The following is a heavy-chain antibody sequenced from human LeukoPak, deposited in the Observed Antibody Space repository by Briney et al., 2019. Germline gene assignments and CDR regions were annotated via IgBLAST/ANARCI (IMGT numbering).Heavy chain of an antibody. D-gene: IGHD6-19*01. CDR1: GGSISSGSYY. J-gene: IGHJ6*03. Sequence: SQTLSLTCTVSGGSISSGSYYWSWIRQPAGKGLEWIGRIYTSGSTNYNPSLKSRVTISVDTSKNQFSLKLSSVTAADTAVYYCARDTNIAVAGINPYYYYYMDVWGKGTTVTVSS. CDR2: IYTSGST. CDR3: ARDTNIAVAGINPYYYYYMDV. V-gene: IGHV4-61*02.